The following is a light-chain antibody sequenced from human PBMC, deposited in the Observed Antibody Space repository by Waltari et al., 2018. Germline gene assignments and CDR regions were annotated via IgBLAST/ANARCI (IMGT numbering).Light chain of an antibody. V-gene: IGKV3-11*01. Sequence: IVLTQSPGTLSVFPGERATLPCRASQSVGRYLAWYQQRPGQAPRLLIYDISTRATGVPARFSGSESGTDFTLTISSPEPEDSAVYYCQQRSVWPPVTFGPGTRLEIK. CDR1: QSVGRY. CDR2: DIS. CDR3: QQRSVWPPVT. J-gene: IGKJ5*01.